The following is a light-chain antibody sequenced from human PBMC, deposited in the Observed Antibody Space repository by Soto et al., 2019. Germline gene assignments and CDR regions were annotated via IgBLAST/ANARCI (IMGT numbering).Light chain of an antibody. CDR2: WAS. Sequence: DIVMTQSPDSLVVPLGERATIHCKATQSLLFSSKNLNYLSWYQQKPGQPPRLLIYWASTRAFGVPDRFSGSGSGTDFTLTISRLQAEDVAVYYCQPYYSTPLTFGGGTRLEIK. J-gene: IGKJ4*01. V-gene: IGKV4-1*01. CDR3: QPYYSTPLT. CDR1: QSLLFSSKNLNY.